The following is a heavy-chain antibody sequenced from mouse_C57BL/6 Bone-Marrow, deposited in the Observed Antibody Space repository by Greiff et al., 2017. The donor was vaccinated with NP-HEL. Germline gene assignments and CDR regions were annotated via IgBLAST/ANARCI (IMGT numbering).Heavy chain of an antibody. CDR3: ARPTMVRGCAMDY. D-gene: IGHD2-10*01. J-gene: IGHJ4*01. CDR1: GYTFTDYY. Sequence: VQLQQSGPELVKPGASVKISCKASGYTFTDYYMNWVKQSHGKSLEWIGDINPNNGGTSYNQKFKGKATLTVDKSSSTAYMELRSLTSEDSAVYYCARPTMVRGCAMDYWGQGTSVTVSS. V-gene: IGHV1-26*01. CDR2: INPNNGGT.